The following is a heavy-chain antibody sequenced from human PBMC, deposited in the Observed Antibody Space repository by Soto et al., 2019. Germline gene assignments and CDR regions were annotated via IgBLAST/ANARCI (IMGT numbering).Heavy chain of an antibody. J-gene: IGHJ6*02. Sequence: GESLKISCKGSGYSFTSYWIGWVRQMPGKGLEWMGIIYPGDSDPRYSPSFQGQVTISADKSISTAYLQWSSLKASDTAMYYCARQSSTMVRGVIYYYYYGMDVWGQGTTVTVSS. CDR2: IYPGDSDP. CDR1: GYSFTSYW. V-gene: IGHV5-51*01. D-gene: IGHD3-10*01. CDR3: ARQSSTMVRGVIYYYYYGMDV.